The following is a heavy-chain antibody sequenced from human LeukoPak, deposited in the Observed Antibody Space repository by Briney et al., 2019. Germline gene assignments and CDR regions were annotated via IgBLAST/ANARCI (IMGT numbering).Heavy chain of an antibody. J-gene: IGHJ4*02. D-gene: IGHD1-26*01. CDR1: GFTFSSYG. CDR3: VRKYGSDY. V-gene: IGHV3-30*19. CDR2: ISYDGSNK. Sequence: GGSLRLSCAASGFTFSSYGMHWVRQAPGKGLEWVAVISYDGSNKYYADSVKGRFTISRDNSKNTLYLQMNSLRAEDTAVYYCVRKYGSDYWGQRTLVTVSS.